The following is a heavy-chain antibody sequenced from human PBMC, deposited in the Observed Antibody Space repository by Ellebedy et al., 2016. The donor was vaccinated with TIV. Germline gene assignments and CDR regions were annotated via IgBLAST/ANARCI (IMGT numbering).Heavy chain of an antibody. D-gene: IGHD3-22*01. CDR1: GFTFSSYG. CDR2: IWYDGSNK. CDR3: ARDLRITMIVAPSQGFDY. V-gene: IGHV3-33*01. Sequence: GESLKISCAASGFTFSSYGMHWVRQAPGKGLEWVAVIWYDGSNKYYADSVKGRFTISRDNSKNTLYLQMNSLRAEDTAVYYCARDLRITMIVAPSQGFDYWGQGTLVTVSS. J-gene: IGHJ4*02.